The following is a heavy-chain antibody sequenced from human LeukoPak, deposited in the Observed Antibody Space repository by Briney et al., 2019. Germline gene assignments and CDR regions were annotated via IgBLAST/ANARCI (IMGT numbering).Heavy chain of an antibody. D-gene: IGHD3-22*01. Sequence: GGSLRLSCAASGFTFSSYAMHWVRQAPGKGLEYVSAISSNGGSTYYANSVKGRFPISRDNSKNTLYLQMGSLRAEDTAVYYCARGGGRYYYDSSGYCYDYWGQGTLVTVSS. J-gene: IGHJ4*02. CDR3: ARGGGRYYYDSSGYCYDY. CDR1: GFTFSSYA. CDR2: ISSNGGST. V-gene: IGHV3-64*01.